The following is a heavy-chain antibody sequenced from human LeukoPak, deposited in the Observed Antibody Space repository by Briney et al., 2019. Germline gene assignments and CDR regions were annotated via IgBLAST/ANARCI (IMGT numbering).Heavy chain of an antibody. CDR1: GGSISSSSYY. D-gene: IGHD3-10*01. CDR3: ASVRRGFGESSKYYAYYYMGV. Sequence: KPSETLSLTCTVSGGSISSSSYYWGWIRQPPGKGLEWIGNNSGSTYYNPSLKSRVTISLDTSKNQFSLKLSSVTAADTAVYYCASVRRGFGESSKYYAYYYMGVWGKGTMVTISS. V-gene: IGHV4-39*01. CDR2: NSGST. J-gene: IGHJ6*03.